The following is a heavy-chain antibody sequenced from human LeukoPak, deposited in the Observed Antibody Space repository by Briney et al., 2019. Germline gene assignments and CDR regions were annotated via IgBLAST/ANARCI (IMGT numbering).Heavy chain of an antibody. CDR2: TYYRSKWYN. V-gene: IGHV6-1*01. Sequence: SQTLSLTCAISGDSVSSNSAAWNWIRQSPSRGLEWLGRTYYRSKWYNDYAVSVKSRITINPDTSKNQFSLQLNSVTPEDTAVYYCARCRSYYDSSGSWDRTYFGAFDIWGQGTMVTVSS. D-gene: IGHD3-22*01. J-gene: IGHJ3*02. CDR3: ARCRSYYDSSGSWDRTYFGAFDI. CDR1: GDSVSSNSAA.